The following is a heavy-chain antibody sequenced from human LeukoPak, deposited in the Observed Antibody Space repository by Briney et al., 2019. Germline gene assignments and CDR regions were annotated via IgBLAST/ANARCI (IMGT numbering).Heavy chain of an antibody. CDR2: IYPGDSDT. Sequence: GESLKISCKGSGYSFTSYWIGWVRPVPGKGLEWMGIIYPGDSDTRYSPSFQGQVTISADKSISTAYLQWSSLKASDTAMYYCASLGYYDSSGYSHHAFDIWGQGTLVTVSS. D-gene: IGHD3-22*01. CDR3: ASLGYYDSSGYSHHAFDI. J-gene: IGHJ4*02. V-gene: IGHV5-51*01. CDR1: GYSFTSYW.